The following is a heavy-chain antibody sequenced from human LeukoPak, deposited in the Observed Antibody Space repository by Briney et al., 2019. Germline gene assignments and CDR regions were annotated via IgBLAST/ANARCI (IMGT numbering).Heavy chain of an antibody. J-gene: IGHJ4*02. CDR3: ARGRQLAFDY. Sequence: GGSLRLPCAVSGFPFTRFYMSWIRQAPGKGLEWISYIGLSGSPLDYADSVRGRFTISRDNAKNSLYLEMNSLRAEDTAVYYCARGRQLAFDYWGQGTLVTVSS. CDR2: IGLSGSPL. V-gene: IGHV3-11*01. CDR1: GFPFTRFY. D-gene: IGHD6-13*01.